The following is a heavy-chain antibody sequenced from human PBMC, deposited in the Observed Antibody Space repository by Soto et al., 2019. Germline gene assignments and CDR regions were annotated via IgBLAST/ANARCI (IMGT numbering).Heavy chain of an antibody. CDR2: IIPTFGTA. J-gene: IGHJ3*02. D-gene: IGHD3-22*01. CDR1: GGTFSSYA. CDR3: ARGGRYYDSSGYLLGHAFDI. V-gene: IGHV1-69*13. Sequence: SVKVSCKASGGTFSSYAISWVRQAPGQGLEWMGGIIPTFGTANYAQKFQGRVTITADESTSTAYMELSSLRSEDTAVYYCARGGRYYDSSGYLLGHAFDIWGQGTMVTVSS.